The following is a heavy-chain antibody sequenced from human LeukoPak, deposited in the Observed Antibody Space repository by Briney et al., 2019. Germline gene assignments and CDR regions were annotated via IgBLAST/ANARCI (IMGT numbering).Heavy chain of an antibody. D-gene: IGHD2-2*01. CDR1: GYTFTSYG. CDR2: ISPYNGNT. J-gene: IGHJ5*02. CDR3: ARGRQVREAVLFSGDIVVVPAALHGGNWFDP. V-gene: IGHV1-18*01. Sequence: ASVKVSCRASGYTFTSYGISWVRQAPGQALEWMGWISPYNGNTKYAQKLQGRVTMTTDTSTSTAYMELWSLRSDDTAVYYCARGRQVREAVLFSGDIVVVPAALHGGNWFDPWGQGTLVTVSS.